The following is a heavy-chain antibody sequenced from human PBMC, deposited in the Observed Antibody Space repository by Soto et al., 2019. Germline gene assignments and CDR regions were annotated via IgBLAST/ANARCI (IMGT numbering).Heavy chain of an antibody. CDR2: INPSGGST. J-gene: IGHJ5*02. Sequence: ASVKVSCKASGYTFTSYYMHWVRQAPGQGLEWMGIINPSGGSTSYAQKFQGRVTISVDTSKNQFSLKLSSVTAADTAVYYCARHIRRVRFLEWAPPKTRYNWFDPWGQGTLVTVSS. D-gene: IGHD3-3*01. CDR1: GYTFTSYY. V-gene: IGHV1-46*01. CDR3: ARHIRRVRFLEWAPPKTRYNWFDP.